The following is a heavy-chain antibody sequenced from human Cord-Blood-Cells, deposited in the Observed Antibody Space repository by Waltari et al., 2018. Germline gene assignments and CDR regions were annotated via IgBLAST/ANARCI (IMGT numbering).Heavy chain of an antibody. CDR1: GGSFSGYY. V-gene: IGHV4-34*01. CDR3: ARGGDSGSYSEYFQH. CDR2: INHSGST. Sequence: QVQLQQWGAGLLKPSETLSLTCAVYGGSFSGYYWSWIRQPPGKGLEWIGAINHSGSTNYNPSLKSRVTISVDTSKNQFSLKLSSVTAADTAVYYCARGGDSGSYSEYFQHWGQGTLVTVSS. J-gene: IGHJ1*01. D-gene: IGHD1-26*01.